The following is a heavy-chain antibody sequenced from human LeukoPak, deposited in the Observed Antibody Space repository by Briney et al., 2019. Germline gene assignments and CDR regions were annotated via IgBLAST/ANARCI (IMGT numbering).Heavy chain of an antibody. CDR3: AKDVRGYSYAD. V-gene: IGHV3-23*01. J-gene: IGHJ4*02. CDR2: ISGSGGST. CDR1: RFTFSSYA. D-gene: IGHD5-18*01. Sequence: GGSLRLSCAASRFTFSSYAMSWVRQAPGKGLEWVSAISGSGGSTYYADSVKGRFTISRDNSKNTLYLQMNSLRAEDTAVYYCAKDVRGYSYADWGQGTLVTVSS.